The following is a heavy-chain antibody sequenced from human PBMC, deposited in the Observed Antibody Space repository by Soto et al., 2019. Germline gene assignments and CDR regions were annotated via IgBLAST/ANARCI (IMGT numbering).Heavy chain of an antibody. Sequence: ASVKVSCKASGGTFSSYAISWVRQAPGQGLEWMGGIIPIFGTANYAQKFQGRVTITADESTSTAYMELSSLRSEDTAVYYCARDQGYCGSGSYIHGMDVWGQGTTVTVSS. CDR1: GGTFSSYA. D-gene: IGHD3-10*01. V-gene: IGHV1-69*13. J-gene: IGHJ6*02. CDR3: ARDQGYCGSGSYIHGMDV. CDR2: IIPIFGTA.